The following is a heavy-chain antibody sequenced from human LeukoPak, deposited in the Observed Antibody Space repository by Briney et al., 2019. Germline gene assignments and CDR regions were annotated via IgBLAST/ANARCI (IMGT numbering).Heavy chain of an antibody. Sequence: GGSLRLSCAASGFTFSSYAMSWVRQAPGKGLEWVSAIIGSGGYTYYADSVKGRFTISRDNSKNTLSLQMDSLRAEDTAVYYCAKDLAGSGSYSFDYWGQGTLVTVSS. V-gene: IGHV3-23*01. CDR3: AKDLAGSGSYSFDY. CDR1: GFTFSSYA. J-gene: IGHJ4*02. D-gene: IGHD1-26*01. CDR2: IIGSGGYT.